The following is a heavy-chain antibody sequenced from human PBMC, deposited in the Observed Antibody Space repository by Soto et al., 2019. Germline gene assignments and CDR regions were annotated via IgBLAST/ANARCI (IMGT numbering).Heavy chain of an antibody. J-gene: IGHJ4*02. CDR1: GYTFTSYG. CDR3: ATASSGYYCDY. D-gene: IGHD3-22*01. CDR2: ISAYNGNT. Sequence: ASVKVSCKASGYTFTSYGISWVRQAPGQGLEWMGWISAYNGNTNYAQKIQGRVTMTTDTSTSTAYMELRSLRSDDTAVYYCATASSGYYCDYWGQGSLVTVSS. V-gene: IGHV1-18*01.